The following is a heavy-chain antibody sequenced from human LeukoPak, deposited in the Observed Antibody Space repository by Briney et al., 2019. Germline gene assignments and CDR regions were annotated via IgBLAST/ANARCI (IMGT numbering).Heavy chain of an antibody. D-gene: IGHD2-2*02. CDR1: GFSFSSYA. J-gene: IGHJ6*02. CDR3: AKDFVVVPAAIRASYYYYYGMDV. CDR2: ISGSGGST. V-gene: IGHV3-23*01. Sequence: GGALRLSCAACGFSFSSYAMSWVRQAPGKGLEWVSAISGSGGSTYYADSVRGRFTISRDNSKNTLYLQMNSVRAEDTAVYYCAKDFVVVPAAIRASYYYYYGMDVWGQGTTVTVSS.